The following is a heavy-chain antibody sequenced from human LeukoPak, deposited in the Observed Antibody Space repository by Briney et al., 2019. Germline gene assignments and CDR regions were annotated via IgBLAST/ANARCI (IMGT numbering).Heavy chain of an antibody. V-gene: IGHV3-23*01. D-gene: IGHD3-3*01. CDR1: GFSFSSYA. J-gene: IGHJ4*02. CDR3: ARVRSGTDY. Sequence: GGSLRLSCAASGFSFSSYAMSWVRQAPGKGLEWVSTISGSGLTTYFADSVEGRFTFSRDNSKNTLFLEMNSLRAEDTAVYYCARVRSGTDYWGQGTLVTVSS. CDR2: ISGSGLTT.